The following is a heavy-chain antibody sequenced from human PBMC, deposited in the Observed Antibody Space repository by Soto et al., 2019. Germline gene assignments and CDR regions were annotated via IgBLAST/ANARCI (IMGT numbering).Heavy chain of an antibody. J-gene: IGHJ5*02. D-gene: IGHD3-3*02. Sequence: SETLSLTCSVTGGSINNYYWSWVRQSAGKGLEWIGRVFTTGTTDYNPSLKGRVTISVDTSKNQFSLSLRSVTAADTAIYYCARDFNSIFDDFADMRWDFDPWGQGTLVTVSS. CDR3: ARDFNSIFDDFADMRWDFDP. CDR1: GGSINNYY. CDR2: VFTTGTT. V-gene: IGHV4-4*07.